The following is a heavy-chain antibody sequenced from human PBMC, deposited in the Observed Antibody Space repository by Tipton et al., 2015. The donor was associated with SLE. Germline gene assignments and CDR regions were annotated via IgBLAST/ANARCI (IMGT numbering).Heavy chain of an antibody. CDR1: GGSFSGYY. J-gene: IGHJ4*02. V-gene: IGHV4-34*01. D-gene: IGHD3-10*01. CDR3: ARGWAARLLWFGEPKGHFDY. Sequence: TLSLTCAVYGGSFSGYYWSWIRQPPGKGLEWIGEINHSGSTNYNPSLKSRVTISVATSKNQFSLKLSSVTAADTAVYYCARGWAARLLWFGEPKGHFDYWGQGTLVTVSS. CDR2: INHSGST.